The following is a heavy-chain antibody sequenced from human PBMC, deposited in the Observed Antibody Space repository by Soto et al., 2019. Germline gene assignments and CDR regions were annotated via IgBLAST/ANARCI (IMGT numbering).Heavy chain of an antibody. CDR3: ARGPQDSYGMDV. V-gene: IGHV1-3*04. J-gene: IGHJ6*02. CDR2: INTGTAST. CDR1: GYSFSDYT. Sequence: QVHLVQSGAEVKKPGASVKVSCKASGYSFSDYTIHWVRRAPGQPPEWMARINTGTASTEYSQKFQGRVTITRDTSATTAYMDLCSLRSEDTAVYYCARGPQDSYGMDVWGQGTTVTVS.